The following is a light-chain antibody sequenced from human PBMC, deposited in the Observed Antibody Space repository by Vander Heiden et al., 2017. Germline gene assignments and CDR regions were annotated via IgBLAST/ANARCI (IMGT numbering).Light chain of an antibody. V-gene: IGKV3-20*01. CDR3: QQYGRSQYT. Sequence: EIALTQFPGTLSLSPGDSATLSCRASQSVTSNYLAWYQQRPGQAPRLLIYAASNRATGIPDKFSGSGSAKDFTITISRLEPEDFAVYYCQQYGRSQYTFGQGTKLEIK. CDR1: QSVTSNY. J-gene: IGKJ2*01. CDR2: AAS.